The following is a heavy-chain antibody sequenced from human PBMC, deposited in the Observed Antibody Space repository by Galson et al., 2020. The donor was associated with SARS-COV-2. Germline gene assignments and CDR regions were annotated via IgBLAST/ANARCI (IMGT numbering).Heavy chain of an antibody. CDR2: IFYTGST. CDR1: IGSMSDHY. CDR3: AKLAEGRRSSEDY. Sequence: TSETLSLTCSVSIGSMSDHYWSWIRQPPGKALEWIGFIFYTGSTNYNASLKSRVTITLDTSKKQFYLRLTSVTAADTAVYYCAKLAEGRRSSEDYWGQGTLVAVSS. V-gene: IGHV4-59*08. J-gene: IGHJ4*02.